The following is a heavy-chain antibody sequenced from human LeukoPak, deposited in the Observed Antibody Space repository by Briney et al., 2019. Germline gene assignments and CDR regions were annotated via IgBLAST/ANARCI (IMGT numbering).Heavy chain of an antibody. CDR3: ARAPVYYDESSGYLKISNWYFDL. D-gene: IGHD3-22*01. J-gene: IGHJ2*01. CDR2: IHYDGSNN. V-gene: IGHV3-30*02. Sequence: GGSLRLSCAASGFTFSSYAMHWVRQAPGKGLEWVAFIHYDGSNNYYADSVKGRFTISRDNSKNTLYLQMNTLRADDTAVYYCARAPVYYDESSGYLKISNWYFDLWGRGTLVTVSS. CDR1: GFTFSSYA.